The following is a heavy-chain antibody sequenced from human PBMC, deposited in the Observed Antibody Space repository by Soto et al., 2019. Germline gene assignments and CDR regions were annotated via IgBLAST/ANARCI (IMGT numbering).Heavy chain of an antibody. J-gene: IGHJ3*01. D-gene: IGHD3-9*01. V-gene: IGHV1-69*08. CDR1: GGTFSSYS. CDR3: ARATILKDAFDV. CDR2: IIPILGTV. Sequence: QVQLVQSGPEVKKPGSSVKVSCKASGGTFSSYSLTWVRQAPGQGPEWMGRIIPILGTVDYAQNLQGRVTITADKSTSTAYMQLSDLRSEDTAVYFCARATILKDAFDVWGQGTGVLVSS.